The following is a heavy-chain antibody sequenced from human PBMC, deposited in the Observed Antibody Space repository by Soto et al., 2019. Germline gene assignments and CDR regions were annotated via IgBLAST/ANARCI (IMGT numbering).Heavy chain of an antibody. Sequence: GGSLRLSCAASGFTFSSYGMHWVRQAPGKGLEWVAVIWYDGSNKYYADSVKGRFTISRDNSKNTLYLQMNSLRAEDTAVYYCARRGVTTFDQVDYYYGMDVWGQGTTVTVSS. CDR2: IWYDGSNK. J-gene: IGHJ6*02. V-gene: IGHV3-33*01. CDR1: GFTFSSYG. CDR3: ARRGVTTFDQVDYYYGMDV. D-gene: IGHD4-17*01.